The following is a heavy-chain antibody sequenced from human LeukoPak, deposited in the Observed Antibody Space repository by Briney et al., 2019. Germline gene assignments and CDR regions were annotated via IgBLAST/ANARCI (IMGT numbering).Heavy chain of an antibody. CDR2: LSGSGGST. CDR3: AKDPHTGYSFAY. Sequence: GGSLRLSCAASGITFSSYAMSWVRQAPGKGLEWVSSLSGSGGSTYYADSVKGRFTISRDNSKNTLYLQMNSLRVEDTAVYYCAKDPHTGYSFAYWGQGTLVTVSS. CDR1: GITFSSYA. V-gene: IGHV3-23*01. J-gene: IGHJ4*02. D-gene: IGHD5-18*01.